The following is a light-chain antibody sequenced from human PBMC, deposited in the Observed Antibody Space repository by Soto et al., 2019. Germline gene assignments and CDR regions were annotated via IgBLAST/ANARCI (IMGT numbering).Light chain of an antibody. CDR2: EGS. V-gene: IGLV2-23*01. Sequence: QSVLTQPASVSGSPGQSITISCTGTSIGLGSYNLVSWHQHHPGKAPKLMIYEGSKRPSGVSNRFSGSKSGNTASLTISGLQAEDEADYSCCSYAGSGSYVFGTGTKVTVL. CDR1: SIGLGSYNL. CDR3: CSYAGSGSYV. J-gene: IGLJ1*01.